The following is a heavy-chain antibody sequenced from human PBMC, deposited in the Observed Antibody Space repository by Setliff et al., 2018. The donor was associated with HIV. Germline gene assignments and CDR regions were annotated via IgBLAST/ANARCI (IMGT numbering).Heavy chain of an antibody. V-gene: IGHV1-2*06. Sequence: ASVKVSCKASGYIFTDYYIHWVRQAPGQGLEWMGRFHPYSGHTNYAQNFQGRVTMTRDTSISTAYMDLSRLRSDDTAVYYCARDHGMWDYGGNFLLREYFHHWGQGTLVTVSS. CDR1: GYIFTDYY. CDR2: FHPYSGHT. D-gene: IGHD4-17*01. CDR3: ARDHGMWDYGGNFLLREYFHH. J-gene: IGHJ1*01.